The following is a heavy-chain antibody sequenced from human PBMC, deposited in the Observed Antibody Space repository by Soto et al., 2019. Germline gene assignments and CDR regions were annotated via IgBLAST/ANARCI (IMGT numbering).Heavy chain of an antibody. CDR3: GRHRRETGTYAQPLDY. D-gene: IGHD1-1*01. CDR2: SSYGGIT. J-gene: IGHJ4*02. Sequence: QLQLQESGPGLVKPSETLSLTCTVSGGSISSTSYYWGWIRQPPGKGLEWIGSSSYGGITYHNPSLKSRVTISIDTSKSHFSLRLTSATAADTAVYYCGRHRRETGTYAQPLDYWGQGTLVTVSS. CDR1: GGSISSTSYY. V-gene: IGHV4-39*01.